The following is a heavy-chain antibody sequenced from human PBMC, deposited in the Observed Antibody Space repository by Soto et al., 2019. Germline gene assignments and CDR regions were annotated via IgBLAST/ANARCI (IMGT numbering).Heavy chain of an antibody. D-gene: IGHD3-10*01. CDR3: AKEGRLRSPAGDYFDS. CDR1: GFSFPDYD. Sequence: EVALLDSGGHLVQPGGSLRLSCEGSGFSFPDYDMNWVRQTPGKGLEWVAAVDRFGNTYYRDSVRGRFTISRDDSRNTVYLQMNRLRVEDTAVYFYAKEGRLRSPAGDYFDSWAQGSLVTVSS. J-gene: IGHJ4*02. CDR2: VDRFGNT. V-gene: IGHV3-23*01.